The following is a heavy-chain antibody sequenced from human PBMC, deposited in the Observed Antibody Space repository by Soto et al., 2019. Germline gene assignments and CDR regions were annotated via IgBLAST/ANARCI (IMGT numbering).Heavy chain of an antibody. CDR1: GFTFSSYG. V-gene: IGHV3-30*18. CDR2: ISYDGSNK. CDR3: AKDRRRGSVVVVPDAFDI. D-gene: IGHD2-15*01. J-gene: IGHJ3*02. Sequence: GSLRLSCAASGFTFSSYGMHWVRQAPGKGLEWVAVISYDGSNKYYADSVKGRFTISRDNSKNTLYLQMNSLRAEDTAVYYCAKDRRRGSVVVVPDAFDIWGQGTMVTVSS.